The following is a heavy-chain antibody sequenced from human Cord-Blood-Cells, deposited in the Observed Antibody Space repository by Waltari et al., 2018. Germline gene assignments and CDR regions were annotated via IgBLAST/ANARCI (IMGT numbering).Heavy chain of an antibody. Sequence: EVQLVQSGAEVKKPGESLKISCKGSGYSFTSYWIGWVRPMPGKGLEWMGIIDPGASDTRYSPSFQGQVTISADKSISTAYLQWSSLKASDTAMYYCATYYYDSSGYYYFDYWGQGTLVTVSS. CDR1: GYSFTSYW. CDR3: ATYYYDSSGYYYFDY. V-gene: IGHV5-51*01. CDR2: IDPGASDT. J-gene: IGHJ4*02. D-gene: IGHD3-22*01.